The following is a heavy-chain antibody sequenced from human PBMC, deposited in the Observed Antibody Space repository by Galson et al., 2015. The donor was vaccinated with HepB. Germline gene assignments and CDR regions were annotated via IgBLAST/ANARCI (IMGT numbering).Heavy chain of an antibody. CDR1: GFTFSSYG. CDR3: AKERRIKCYYHYAMDV. CDR2: ISYDGSIK. V-gene: IGHV3-30*18. Sequence: LRLSCAASGFTFSSYGMHWVRQAPGKGLEWVAVISYDGSIKYYVDSVKGRFTISRDNSKDTLYLQMNSLRAEDTAVYYCAKERRIKCYYHYAMDVLGQGTTVTVSS. J-gene: IGHJ6*02. D-gene: IGHD3-3*02.